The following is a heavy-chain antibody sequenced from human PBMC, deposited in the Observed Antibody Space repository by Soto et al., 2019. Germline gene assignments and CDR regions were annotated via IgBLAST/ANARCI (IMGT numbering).Heavy chain of an antibody. V-gene: IGHV1-69*02. CDR1: GGTFSSYT. CDR3: AIRIRVEAYFQH. CDR2: IIPILGIA. J-gene: IGHJ1*01. Sequence: QVQLVQSGAEVKKPGSSVKVSCKASGGTFSSYTISWVRQAPGQGLEWMGRIIPILGIANYALKFQGRVTITAVQSTSTANMGLSSLRSEDTAVYYCAIRIRVEAYFQHGGQCSVVTVTS. D-gene: IGHD2-15*01.